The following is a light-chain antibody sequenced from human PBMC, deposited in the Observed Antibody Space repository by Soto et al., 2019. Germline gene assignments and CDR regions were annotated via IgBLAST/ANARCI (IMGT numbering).Light chain of an antibody. CDR2: DVS. J-gene: IGLJ1*01. Sequence: QSALTQPASVSGSPGQSITISCTGTSSDVGGYNYVSWYQQHPGKAPKLMIYDVSNRPSGVSNRFSGSKSGNTASLIISGLHAEDAADYYCSSYTSSSTLSTYVFGTGTKVTVL. CDR3: SSYTSSSTLSTYV. V-gene: IGLV2-14*03. CDR1: SSDVGGYNY.